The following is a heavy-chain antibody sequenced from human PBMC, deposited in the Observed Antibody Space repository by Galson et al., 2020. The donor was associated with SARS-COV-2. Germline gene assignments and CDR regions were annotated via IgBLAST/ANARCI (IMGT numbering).Heavy chain of an antibody. CDR2: FDTEDGET. V-gene: IGHV1-24*01. J-gene: IGHJ3*02. CDR1: GYTLTALS. D-gene: IGHD2-8*01. CDR3: ATEVSVVLTPGGDALGI. Sequence: ASVKVSCKVSGYTLTALSMHWVRQAPAKRLEWMGGFDTEDGETIYAQKFQGRVTMTEDTSTDTAYMERSNLRSEDTAVYYCATEVSVVLTPGGDALGIWGQGTMVTVSS.